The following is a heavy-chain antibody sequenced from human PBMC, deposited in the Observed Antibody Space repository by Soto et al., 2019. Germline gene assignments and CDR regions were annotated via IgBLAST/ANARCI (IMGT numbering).Heavy chain of an antibody. Sequence: SETLSLTCTVSVGSISSISYYWGWIRQPPGKGLEWIGSIYYSGSTYYNPSLKSRVTISVDTSKNQFSLKLSSVTAADTAVYYCARHDRAHYMTTVTTLDYWGQGTLVTVSS. D-gene: IGHD4-4*01. V-gene: IGHV4-39*01. CDR3: ARHDRAHYMTTVTTLDY. J-gene: IGHJ4*02. CDR2: IYYSGST. CDR1: VGSISSISYY.